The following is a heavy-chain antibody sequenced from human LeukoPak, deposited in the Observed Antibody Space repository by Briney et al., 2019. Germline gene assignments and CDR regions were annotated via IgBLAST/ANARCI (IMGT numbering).Heavy chain of an antibody. J-gene: IGHJ4*02. D-gene: IGHD1-26*01. V-gene: IGHV3-30-3*01. CDR1: GFTFSSHG. Sequence: GGSLRLSCAASGFTFSSHGMHWVRQAPGKGLEWLAVISYDGSEKHYADSVKSRFTISRDNSKNTLSLQMNSLRTEDTALYYCARDVSGRYGVDYWGQGTLVTVSS. CDR2: ISYDGSEK. CDR3: ARDVSGRYGVDY.